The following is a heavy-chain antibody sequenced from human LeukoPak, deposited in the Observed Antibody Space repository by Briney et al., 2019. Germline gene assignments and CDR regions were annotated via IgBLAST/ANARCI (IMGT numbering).Heavy chain of an antibody. CDR3: ARGDSSGYYYFDY. CDR1: GFTISSNY. J-gene: IGHJ4*02. Sequence: GGSLRLSCAASGFTISSNYMSWVRQAPGKGLEWVSVIYSGGNTYYADSVKGRFTISRDNSKNTLYLQMNSLRAEDTAVYYCARGDSSGYYYFDYWGQGTLVTVSS. V-gene: IGHV3-53*01. D-gene: IGHD6-19*01. CDR2: IYSGGNT.